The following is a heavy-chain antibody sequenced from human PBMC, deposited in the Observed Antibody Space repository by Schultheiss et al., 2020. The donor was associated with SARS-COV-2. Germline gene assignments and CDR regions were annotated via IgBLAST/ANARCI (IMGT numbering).Heavy chain of an antibody. Sequence: ASVKVSCKASGYTFTGYYMHWVRQAPGQGLEWMGWINPNSGGTNYAQKFQGRATMTRDTSISTAYMELSRLRSDDTAVYYCARGGPVFGVVIIADAFDIWGQGTMVTVSS. CDR3: ARGGPVFGVVIIADAFDI. CDR2: INPNSGGT. CDR1: GYTFTGYY. J-gene: IGHJ3*02. V-gene: IGHV1-2*02. D-gene: IGHD3-3*01.